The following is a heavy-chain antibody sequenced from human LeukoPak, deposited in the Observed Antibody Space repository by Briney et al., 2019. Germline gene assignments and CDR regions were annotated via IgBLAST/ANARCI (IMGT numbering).Heavy chain of an antibody. CDR2: ISGSGGST. CDR1: GFTFSSYA. Sequence: QSGGSLRLSCAASGFTFSSYAMSWVRQAPGKGLEWVSAISGSGGSTYYADSVKGRSTISRDNSKNTLYLQMNSLRAEDTAVYYCAKPFIVVVAAAVDYFDYWGQGTLVTVSS. J-gene: IGHJ4*02. CDR3: AKPFIVVVAAAVDYFDY. V-gene: IGHV3-23*01. D-gene: IGHD2-21*01.